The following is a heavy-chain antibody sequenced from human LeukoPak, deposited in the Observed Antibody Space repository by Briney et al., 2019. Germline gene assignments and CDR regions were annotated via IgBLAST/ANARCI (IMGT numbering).Heavy chain of an antibody. V-gene: IGHV4-34*01. CDR1: GGSISSYY. J-gene: IGHJ4*02. CDR2: INHSGST. D-gene: IGHD2-21*01. CDR3: ATDGGDSDY. Sequence: SETLSLTCTVSGGSISSYYWSWIRQPPGKGLEWIGEINHSGSTNYNPSLKSRVTISVDTSKNQFSLRLSSVTAADTAVYYCATDGGDSDYWGQGTLVTVSS.